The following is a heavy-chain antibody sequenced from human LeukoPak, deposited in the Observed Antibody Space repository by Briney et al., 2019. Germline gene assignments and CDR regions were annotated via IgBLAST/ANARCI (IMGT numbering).Heavy chain of an antibody. V-gene: IGHV3-48*03. D-gene: IGHD6-13*01. CDR2: ISSSGSTI. Sequence: GGSLRLSCAASGFTFSSYEVNWVRQAAGTGLEGFSYISSSGSTIYYADSVKGRFTISRDNAKNSLYLQMNSLRAEDTAVYYCARASYSSSWYDYFDYWGQGTLVTVSS. J-gene: IGHJ4*02. CDR1: GFTFSSYE. CDR3: ARASYSSSWYDYFDY.